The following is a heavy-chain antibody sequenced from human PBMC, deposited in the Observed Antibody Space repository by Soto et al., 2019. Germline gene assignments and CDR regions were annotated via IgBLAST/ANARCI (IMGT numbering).Heavy chain of an antibody. Sequence: ASVEVSCKASGYTFTSYGISWVRRAPGQGLEWMGWISAYNGNTNYAQKLQGRVTMTTDTSTSTAYMELRSLRSDDTAVYYCARDPYSGSYSIFDYWGQGTLVTVSS. CDR2: ISAYNGNT. CDR1: GYTFTSYG. D-gene: IGHD1-26*01. CDR3: ARDPYSGSYSIFDY. V-gene: IGHV1-18*04. J-gene: IGHJ4*02.